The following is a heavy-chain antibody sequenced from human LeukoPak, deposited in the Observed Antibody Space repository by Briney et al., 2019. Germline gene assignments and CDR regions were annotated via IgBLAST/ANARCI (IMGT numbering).Heavy chain of an antibody. CDR1: GYTFTSYG. CDR2: ISAYNGNT. J-gene: IGHJ3*02. CDR3: ASKDSGSYSYAFDI. Sequence: GASVKVSCKASGYTFTSYGISWVRQAPGQGLEWMGWISAYNGNTNYAQKLQGRVTMTTDTSTSTAYMELRSLRSDDTAVYYCASKDSGSYSYAFDIWGQGTMVTVSS. V-gene: IGHV1-18*01. D-gene: IGHD1-26*01.